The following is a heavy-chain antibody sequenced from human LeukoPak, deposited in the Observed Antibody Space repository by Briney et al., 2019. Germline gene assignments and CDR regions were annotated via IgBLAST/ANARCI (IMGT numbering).Heavy chain of an antibody. V-gene: IGHV4-39*01. CDR3: ARSQLYDFWSGSLTAFDY. Sequence: SETLSLTCTVSGGSISSSSYYWGWIRQPPGKGLEWIGSIYYSGSTYYNPSLKSRVTISVDTSKNQFSLKLSSVTAADTAVYYCARSQLYDFWSGSLTAFDYWGQGTLVTVSS. CDR1: GGSISSSSYY. D-gene: IGHD3-3*01. J-gene: IGHJ4*02. CDR2: IYYSGST.